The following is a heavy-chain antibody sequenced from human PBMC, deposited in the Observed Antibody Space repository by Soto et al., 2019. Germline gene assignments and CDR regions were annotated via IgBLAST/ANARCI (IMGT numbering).Heavy chain of an antibody. CDR2: IWYDGSNK. Sequence: GGSLRLSCAASGFTFSSYGMHWVRQAPGKGLEWVAVIWYDGSNKYYADSVKGRFTISRDNAKNSLYLQMNSLRAEDTAVYYCARGLREVDYWGQGTLVTVSS. CDR3: ARGLREVDY. CDR1: GFTFSSYG. V-gene: IGHV3-33*01. J-gene: IGHJ4*02.